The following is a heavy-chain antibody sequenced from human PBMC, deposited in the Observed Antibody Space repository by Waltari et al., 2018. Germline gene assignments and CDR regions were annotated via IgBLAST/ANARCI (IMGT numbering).Heavy chain of an antibody. V-gene: IGHV4-34*01. CDR2: INHSGST. J-gene: IGHJ4*02. CDR1: GGSFSGYS. D-gene: IGHD3-10*01. Sequence: QVQLQQWGAGLLKPSETLSLTCPVYGGSFSGYSWRWIRQPPGKGLEWIGEINHSGSTTSNPALKSRVTISVDTSKNQFSLKLSSVTAADTAVYYCARGPRVLLWFGRKGFDYWGQGTLVTVSS. CDR3: ARGPRVLLWFGRKGFDY.